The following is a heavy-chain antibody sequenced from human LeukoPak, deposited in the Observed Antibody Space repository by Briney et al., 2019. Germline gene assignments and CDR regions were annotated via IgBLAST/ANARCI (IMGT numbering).Heavy chain of an antibody. CDR3: ARLIHSSSWYYFDY. J-gene: IGHJ4*02. V-gene: IGHV4-4*07. D-gene: IGHD6-13*01. CDR1: GGSISSYY. CDR2: IYTSGST. Sequence: SETLSLTCTVSGGSISSYYWSWIRQPAGKGLEWIGRIYTSGSTNYNPSLKSRVTMSVDTSKNQFCLKLSSVTAADTAVYYCARLIHSSSWYYFDYWGQGTLVTVSS.